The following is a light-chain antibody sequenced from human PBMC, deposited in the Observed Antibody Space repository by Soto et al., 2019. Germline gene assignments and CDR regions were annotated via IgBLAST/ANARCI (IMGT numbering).Light chain of an antibody. CDR2: AAS. J-gene: IGKJ2*01. CDR1: QSVSSSY. V-gene: IGKV3-20*01. CDR3: QQYCSSPLT. Sequence: EIVLTQSPGTLSLSPGERATLSCRASQSVSSSYCACYQQHPGQPPRLLIYAASSRATGIPDRVSGSGSGTDFTLTISRLEADDFAVYYCQQYCSSPLTFGQGTKLEIK.